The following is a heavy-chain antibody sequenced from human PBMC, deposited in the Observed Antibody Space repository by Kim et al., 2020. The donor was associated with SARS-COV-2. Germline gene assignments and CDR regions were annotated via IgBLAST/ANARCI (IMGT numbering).Heavy chain of an antibody. Sequence: ASVKVSCKASGYTFTDYFMQWVRQAPGQGLEWMGVINPSSGDATYAQRFQDRLTMTRDTSRGTVYMELSSLRSGDTARYYCVRDFTLVRGPGGFWGQGTLVTVSS. D-gene: IGHD3-10*01. CDR3: VRDFTLVRGPGGF. CDR1: GYTFTDYF. J-gene: IGHJ4*02. V-gene: IGHV1-46*01. CDR2: INPSSGDA.